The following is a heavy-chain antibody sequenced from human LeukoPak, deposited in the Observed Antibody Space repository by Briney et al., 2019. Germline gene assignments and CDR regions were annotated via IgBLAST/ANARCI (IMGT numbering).Heavy chain of an antibody. CDR3: ARSAWAGVATSYPGY. CDR2: INPNSGGT. D-gene: IGHD5-12*01. Sequence: ASVKVSCKASGGTFSSYAISWVRQAPGQGLEWMGWINPNSGGTNYAQKFQGRVTMTRDTSISTAYMELSRLRSDDTAVYYCARSAWAGVATSYPGYWGQGTLVTVSS. V-gene: IGHV1-2*02. J-gene: IGHJ4*02. CDR1: GGTFSSYA.